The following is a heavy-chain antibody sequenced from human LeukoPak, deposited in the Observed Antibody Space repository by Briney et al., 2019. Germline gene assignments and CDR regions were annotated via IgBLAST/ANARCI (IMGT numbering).Heavy chain of an antibody. Sequence: GGSLRLSCAASGFTFSSYAMHWVRQAPGKGLEWVAVISYDGSNKYYADSVKGRFTISRDNAKNSLYLQMNSLRAEDTAVYYCARDDSSGWTSYYYYYGMDVWGQGTTVTVSS. CDR3: ARDDSSGWTSYYYYYGMDV. V-gene: IGHV3-30-3*01. CDR1: GFTFSSYA. CDR2: ISYDGSNK. D-gene: IGHD6-19*01. J-gene: IGHJ6*02.